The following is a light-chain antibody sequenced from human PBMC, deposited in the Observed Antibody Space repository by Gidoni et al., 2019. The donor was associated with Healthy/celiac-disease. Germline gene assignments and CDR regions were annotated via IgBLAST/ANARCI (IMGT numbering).Light chain of an antibody. CDR1: SPNIGAGYD. V-gene: IGLV1-40*01. Sequence: QSVLTQPPSLSGAPGQGVTISSTGSSPNIGAGYDVHWYQQLPGKAPKPPIYGNSNRPAGVPDRFSGSKSGTSASLAITGLQAEDEADYYCQSYDSSLSVVFGGGTKLTVL. CDR3: QSYDSSLSVV. CDR2: GNS. J-gene: IGLJ2*01.